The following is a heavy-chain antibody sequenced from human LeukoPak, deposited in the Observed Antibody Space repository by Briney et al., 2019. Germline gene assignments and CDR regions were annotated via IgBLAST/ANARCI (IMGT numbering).Heavy chain of an antibody. CDR2: ITGSGGTT. D-gene: IGHD5-18*01. CDR1: GFTLSTYS. J-gene: IGHJ4*02. Sequence: GGSLRLSCAASGFTLSTYSMNWVRQAPGKGLEWVSAITGSGGTTYYADSVKGRFTISRDNSKNTLYLQMNSLRAEDTAVYYCAKWDVDTAMVVDYWGQGTLVTVSS. V-gene: IGHV3-23*01. CDR3: AKWDVDTAMVVDY.